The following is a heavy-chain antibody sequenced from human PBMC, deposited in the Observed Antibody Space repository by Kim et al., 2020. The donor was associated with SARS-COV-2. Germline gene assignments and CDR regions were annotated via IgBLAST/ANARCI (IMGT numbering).Heavy chain of an antibody. J-gene: IGHJ3*02. V-gene: IGHV3-7*01. Sequence: YYVDSVKARFTISRDNAKNSLYLQMNSLRAEDTAVYYCARDPPPLGAFDIWGQGTMVTVSS. D-gene: IGHD3-16*01. CDR3: ARDPPPLGAFDI.